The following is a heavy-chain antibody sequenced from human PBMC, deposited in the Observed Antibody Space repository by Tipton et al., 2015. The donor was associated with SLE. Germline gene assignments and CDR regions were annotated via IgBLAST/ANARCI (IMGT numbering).Heavy chain of an antibody. V-gene: IGHV4-34*01. D-gene: IGHD3-16*01. Sequence: TLSLTCTIYSGSFSGYHWSWIRQSPGKGLEWIGGVKYRGSTNYNPSLESRGTISIGTSENQLSLRLSSVTAADTAIYYCARGVAHFYDSGSFDIWGQGTLVTVSS. CDR3: ARGVAHFYDSGSFDI. CDR1: SGSFSGYH. CDR2: VKYRGST. J-gene: IGHJ3*02.